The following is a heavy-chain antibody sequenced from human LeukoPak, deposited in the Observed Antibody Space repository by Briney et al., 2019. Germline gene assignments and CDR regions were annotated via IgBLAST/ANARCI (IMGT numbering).Heavy chain of an antibody. Sequence: PGGSLRLSCAASGFTFSSFWMHWVRHAPGKGLVWVSSTNRDGSSTYYADSVKGRFTISRDNAKNTLYLQINSLRVEDTAVYYCARDEDLDTALIKRGFDYWGQGTLVTVSS. V-gene: IGHV3-74*01. D-gene: IGHD5-18*01. J-gene: IGHJ4*02. CDR2: TNRDGSST. CDR1: GFTFSSFW. CDR3: ARDEDLDTALIKRGFDY.